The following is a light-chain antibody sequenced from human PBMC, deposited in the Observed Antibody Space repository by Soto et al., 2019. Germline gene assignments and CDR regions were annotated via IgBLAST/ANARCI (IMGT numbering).Light chain of an antibody. CDR3: QHYDNWPPLT. CDR1: QSVSSN. J-gene: IGKJ4*01. Sequence: EIVMTQSQATLSVSPGERATLSCRASQSVSSNLAWYQQKPGQAPRLLIYGASTRATGIPARFSGSGSGTEFTLTISSLQSEDFAVYSCQHYDNWPPLTFGGGTKVEIK. CDR2: GAS. V-gene: IGKV3-15*01.